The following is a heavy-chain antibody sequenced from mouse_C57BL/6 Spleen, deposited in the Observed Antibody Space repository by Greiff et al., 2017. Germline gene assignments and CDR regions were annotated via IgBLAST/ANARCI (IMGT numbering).Heavy chain of an antibody. CDR3: ARSYSRRDWYFDV. J-gene: IGHJ1*03. V-gene: IGHV1-52*01. CDR1: GYTFTSYW. CDR2: IDPSDSET. D-gene: IGHD1-1*01. Sequence: QVQLQQPGAELVRPGSSVKLSCKASGYTFTSYWMHWVKQRPIQGLEWIGNIDPSDSETHYNQKFKDKATLTVDKSSSTAYMQLSSLTSEDSAVYYCARSYSRRDWYFDVWGTGTTVTVSS.